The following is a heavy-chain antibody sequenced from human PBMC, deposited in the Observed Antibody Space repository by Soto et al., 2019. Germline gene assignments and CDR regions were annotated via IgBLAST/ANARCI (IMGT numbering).Heavy chain of an antibody. CDR2: SIPIFGTA. D-gene: IGHD5-12*01. CDR1: GGTFNNYP. CDR3: ARGRGYSGDDHYYYFDMDV. Sequence: SVKVSCKASGGTFNNYPITWLRQAPGEGLEWMGGSIPIFGTANYAQKFQGRVTISVDESTSTAYMELSSLRSEDTAVYYCARGRGYSGDDHYYYFDMDVWGQGTTVTVSS. J-gene: IGHJ6*02. V-gene: IGHV1-69*13.